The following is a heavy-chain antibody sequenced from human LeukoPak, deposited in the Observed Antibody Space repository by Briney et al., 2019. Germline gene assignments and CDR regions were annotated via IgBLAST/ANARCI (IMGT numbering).Heavy chain of an antibody. J-gene: IGHJ4*02. CDR3: GWDVGTTGWHTFDY. CDR1: GDSVFSNNGA. Sequence: SQTLSLTCAISGDSVFSNNGAWNWIRQSPSRGLEWLGRTYYRSKWYNDYAESLISRITISPVTSKNQFSLQLYSVTPEDTAVYYCGWDVGTTGWHTFDYWGQGTLVTVSS. D-gene: IGHD3-9*01. V-gene: IGHV6-1*01. CDR2: TYYRSKWYN.